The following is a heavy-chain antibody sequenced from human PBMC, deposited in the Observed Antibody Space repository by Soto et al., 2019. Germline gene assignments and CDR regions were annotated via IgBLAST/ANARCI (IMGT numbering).Heavy chain of an antibody. CDR3: VQPAAAATDY. CDR1: GFTFSDYY. CDR2: ISSSGSTI. D-gene: IGHD6-13*01. J-gene: IGHJ4*02. Sequence: TGGSLRLSCAASGFTFSDYYMSWIRQAPGKGLEWVSYISSSGSTIYYADSVKGRFTISRDNAKNSLYLQMNSLRAEDTAVYYCVQPAAAATDYWGQGTLVTVSS. V-gene: IGHV3-11*01.